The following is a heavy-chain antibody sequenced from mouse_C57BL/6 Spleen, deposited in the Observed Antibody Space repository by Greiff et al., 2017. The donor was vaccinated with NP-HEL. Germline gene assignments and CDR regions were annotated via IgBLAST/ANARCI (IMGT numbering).Heavy chain of an antibody. CDR1: GFTFSSYA. D-gene: IGHD1-1*01. Sequence: EVQRVESGGGLVKPGGSLKLSCAASGFTFSSYAMSWVRQTPEKRLEWVATISDGGSYTYYPDNVKGRFTISRDNAKNNLYLQMSHLKSEDTAMYYCARGKDYYGTRYFDVWGTGTTVTVSS. CDR2: ISDGGSYT. J-gene: IGHJ1*03. V-gene: IGHV5-4*01. CDR3: ARGKDYYGTRYFDV.